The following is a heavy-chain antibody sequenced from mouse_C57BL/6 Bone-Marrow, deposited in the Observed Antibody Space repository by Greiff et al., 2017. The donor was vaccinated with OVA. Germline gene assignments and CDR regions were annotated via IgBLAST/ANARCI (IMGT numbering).Heavy chain of an antibody. J-gene: IGHJ3*01. CDR3: RIAFYYYGSSRFAY. CDR1: YTFTDYYM. V-gene: IGHV1-83*01. D-gene: IGHD1-1*01. Sequence: VQLQQSGPELVKPGASVKMSCKASGYTFTDYYMHWVKQKPGKGLEWIGEIYPGSGNTYYNEKFKGKATLTADTSSSTAYMQLSSITSEDSAVYFCARIAFYYYGSSRFAYWGQGTLVTVSA. CDR2: YPGSGNTY.